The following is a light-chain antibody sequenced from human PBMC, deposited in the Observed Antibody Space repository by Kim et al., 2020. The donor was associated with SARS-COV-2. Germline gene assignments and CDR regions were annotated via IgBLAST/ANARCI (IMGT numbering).Light chain of an antibody. Sequence: QSALTQPRSVSGSPGQSVTISCTGTSSDVGGYDYVSWYQQHPGKAPKVIILDVNRRSSVVPDRFSGSKSGNTAYLTISGLQAEDEADYYCSSYAGSYSWLFGEGPRLTVL. CDR1: SSDVGGYDY. CDR2: DVN. CDR3: SSYAGSYSWL. V-gene: IGLV2-11*01. J-gene: IGLJ7*01.